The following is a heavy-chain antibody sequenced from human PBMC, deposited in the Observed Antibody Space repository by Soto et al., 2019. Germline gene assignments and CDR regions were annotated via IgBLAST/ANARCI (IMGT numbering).Heavy chain of an antibody. Sequence: GGSLRLSCAAXGFTFSSYGMHWVRQAPGKGLEWVAVIWYDGSNKYYADSVKGRFTISRDNSKNTLYLQMNSLRAEDTAVYYCARGLGTHDAFDIWGQGTMVTVSS. J-gene: IGHJ3*02. CDR2: IWYDGSNK. D-gene: IGHD1-1*01. CDR1: GFTFSSYG. CDR3: ARGLGTHDAFDI. V-gene: IGHV3-33*01.